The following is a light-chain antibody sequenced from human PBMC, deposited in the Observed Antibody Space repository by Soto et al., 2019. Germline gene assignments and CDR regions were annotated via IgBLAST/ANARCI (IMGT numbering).Light chain of an antibody. CDR2: EVN. V-gene: IGLV2-14*01. J-gene: IGLJ2*01. CDR1: SSDVGGYNY. Sequence: QSALTQPASVSGSPGQSITISCTGTSSDVGGYNYVSWYQQHPGKAPKLMIYEVNNRPSGVSNRFSGSKSGNTASLTISGLQAEDEDDYYCSSYTSSSTLVIFGGGTKVTVL. CDR3: SSYTSSSTLVI.